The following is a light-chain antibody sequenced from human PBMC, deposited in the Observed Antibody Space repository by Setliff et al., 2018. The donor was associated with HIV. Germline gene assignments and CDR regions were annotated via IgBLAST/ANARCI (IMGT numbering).Light chain of an antibody. Sequence: QSALAQPASMSGSLGQSITISCTGASRDAGDYDYVSWYQQHPGKVPKLLIYGASSRPSGVSDRFSGSRTGNTASLTISGLQDDDEADYYCSSYTSASSLVYVFGTGTKVTVL. V-gene: IGLV2-14*01. CDR3: SSYTSASSLVYV. CDR2: GAS. CDR1: SRDAGDYDY. J-gene: IGLJ1*01.